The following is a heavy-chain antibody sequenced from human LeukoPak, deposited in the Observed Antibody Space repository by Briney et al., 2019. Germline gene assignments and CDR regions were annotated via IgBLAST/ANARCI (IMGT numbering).Heavy chain of an antibody. D-gene: IGHD3-3*01. CDR3: AKQSNQQEWN. CDR1: GFTFSSYA. V-gene: IGHV3-23*01. Sequence: PGGSLRLSCAASGFTFSSYAMSWVRQAPGKGLEWVSGISGTGGRTYYADSVKGRFTISRDNSKNTVYLQMNSLRAEDTAVYYCAKQSNQQEWNWGQGTLVTVSS. J-gene: IGHJ4*02. CDR2: ISGTGGRT.